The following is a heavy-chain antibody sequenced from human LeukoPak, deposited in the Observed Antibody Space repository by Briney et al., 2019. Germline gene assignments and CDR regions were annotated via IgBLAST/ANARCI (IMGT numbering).Heavy chain of an antibody. Sequence: PGRSLRLSCAASGFTFSSYAMHWVRQAPGKGLEWVAVISYDGSNKYYADSVKGRFTISRDNSKNTLYLQMNSLRAEDTAVNYCARVDSSGWYESDYWGQGTLVTVSS. CDR3: ARVDSSGWYESDY. D-gene: IGHD6-19*01. CDR2: ISYDGSNK. V-gene: IGHV3-30*04. CDR1: GFTFSSYA. J-gene: IGHJ4*02.